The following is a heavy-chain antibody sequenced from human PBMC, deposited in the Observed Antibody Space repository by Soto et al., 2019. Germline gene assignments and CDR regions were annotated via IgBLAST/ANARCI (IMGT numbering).Heavy chain of an antibody. D-gene: IGHD6-19*01. CDR2: VKQDGGEK. CDR3: ASGGGWSFDH. V-gene: IGHV3-7*01. CDR1: GFNFNQYW. J-gene: IGHJ4*02. Sequence: EAHSVESGGGLVQPGGSLRLSCSASGFNFNQYWMSWVRQAPGKGLEWVANVKQDGGEKNYVDSVRGRFTISRDNTKNSLYLQMDSLRVEDTALYYCASGGGWSFDHWGQGTLVTVSS.